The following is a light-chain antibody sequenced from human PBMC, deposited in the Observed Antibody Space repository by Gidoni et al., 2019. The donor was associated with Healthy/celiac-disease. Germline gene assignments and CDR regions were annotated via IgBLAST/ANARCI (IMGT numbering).Light chain of an antibody. CDR3: QQYYSTPLT. CDR1: QSVLYSSNNKNY. V-gene: IGKV4-1*01. Sequence: DIVLPQSPDSLPVSLGARATINCRSSQSVLYSSNNKNYLAWYQQKPGQPPKLLIYWASTRESGVPDRFSGSGSGTEFTLTISSLQAEDVAVYYCQQYYSTPLTFGGGTKVEIK. CDR2: WAS. J-gene: IGKJ4*01.